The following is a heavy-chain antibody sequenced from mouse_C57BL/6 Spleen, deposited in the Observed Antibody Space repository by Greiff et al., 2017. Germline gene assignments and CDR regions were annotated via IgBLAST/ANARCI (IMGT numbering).Heavy chain of an antibody. CDR1: GYTFTDYE. CDR3: TRGEAKGY. D-gene: IGHD1-1*01. V-gene: IGHV1-15*01. CDR2: IDPETGGT. Sequence: VQRVESGAELVRPGASVTLSCKASGYTFTDYEMHWVKQTPVHGLEWIGAIDPETGGTAYNQKFKGKAILTADKSSSTAYMELRSLTSEDSAVYYCTRGEAKGYWGQGTTLTVSS. J-gene: IGHJ2*01.